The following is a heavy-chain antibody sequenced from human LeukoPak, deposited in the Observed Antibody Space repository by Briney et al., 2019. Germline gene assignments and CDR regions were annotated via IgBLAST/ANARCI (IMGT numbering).Heavy chain of an antibody. CDR2: IWNDGSHK. CDR1: GFAFSRHG. D-gene: IGHD5-18*01. V-gene: IGHV3-33*06. CDR3: ANTGYNYEFDY. J-gene: IGHJ4*02. Sequence: GTSLRLSCATSGFAFSRHGMHWVRQAPGKGLEWVALIWNDGSHKYYADSVKGRFTISRDDSKNTLYLQMNSLRAEDTAVYYCANTGYNYEFDYWGQGTLVTVSS.